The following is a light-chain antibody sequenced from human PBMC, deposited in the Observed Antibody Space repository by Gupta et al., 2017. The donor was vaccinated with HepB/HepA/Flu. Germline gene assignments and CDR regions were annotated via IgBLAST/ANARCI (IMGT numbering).Light chain of an antibody. CDR2: SAT. V-gene: IGKV1-39*01. J-gene: IGKJ1*01. CDR1: ETIDNY. CDR3: QRSHSPRT. Sequence: MQLTPSPSPLSASVGDSVTVTCRATETIDNYVNWYQQKQGKAPRLLIYSATTLKSGVPSRFSGGGSGKVFPLTINDVQPDDFATYYWQRSHSPRTFGQGTKVEI.